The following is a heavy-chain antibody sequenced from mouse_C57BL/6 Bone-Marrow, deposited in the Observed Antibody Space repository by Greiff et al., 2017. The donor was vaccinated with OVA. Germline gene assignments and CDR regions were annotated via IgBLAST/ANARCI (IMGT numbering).Heavy chain of an antibody. CDR1: GFTFSSYA. D-gene: IGHD1-1*01. V-gene: IGHV5-4*01. CDR2: ISDGGSYT. J-gene: IGHJ3*01. Sequence: DVKLVESGGGLVKPGGSLKLSCAASGFTFSSYAMSWVRQTPEQRLEWVATISDGGSYTYYPANVTGRFTISRDTAKNNLYLQMSHLKSEDTAMYYGAGDRGTTVVAPNLAYWGQGTLVTVSA. CDR3: AGDRGTTVVAPNLAY.